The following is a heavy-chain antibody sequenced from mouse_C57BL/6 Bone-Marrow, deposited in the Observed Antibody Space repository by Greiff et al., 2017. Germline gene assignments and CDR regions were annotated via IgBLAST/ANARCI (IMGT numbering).Heavy chain of an antibody. J-gene: IGHJ4*01. CDR3: ARRVVEYYYAMDY. V-gene: IGHV8-12*01. Sequence: QVTLKVCGPGILQSSQTLSLTCSFSGFSLSTSGMGVSWIRQPSGKGLEWLAHLYWDDDKRYNPFLKSRLTISKDTSRNQVFLKITSVDTADTATYYCARRVVEYYYAMDYGGQGTSVTVSS. CDR2: LYWDDDK. D-gene: IGHD6-2*01. CDR1: GFSLSTSGMG.